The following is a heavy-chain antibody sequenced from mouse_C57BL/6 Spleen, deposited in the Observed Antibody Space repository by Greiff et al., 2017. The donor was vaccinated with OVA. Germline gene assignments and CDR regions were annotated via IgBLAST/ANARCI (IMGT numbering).Heavy chain of an antibody. V-gene: IGHV1-50*01. CDR2: IDPSDSYT. CDR1: GYTFTSYW. Sequence: QVQLQQPGAELVKPGASVKLSCKASGYTFTSYWMQWVNQRPGQGLEWIGEIDPSDSYTTYNQKVKGKATLTIDKSSSTAYLQISRLTSEDSAVYYCARGDEPPTDYFDYWGQGTTLTVSS. J-gene: IGHJ2*01. D-gene: IGHD1-1*01. CDR3: ARGDEPPTDYFDY.